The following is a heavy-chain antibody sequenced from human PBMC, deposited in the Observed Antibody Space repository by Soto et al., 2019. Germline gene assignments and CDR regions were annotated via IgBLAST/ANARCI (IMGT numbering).Heavy chain of an antibody. J-gene: IGHJ4*02. V-gene: IGHV4-59*08. CDR1: GGSISSYY. Sequence: SETLSLTCTVSGGSISSYYWSWIRQPPGKGLEWIGYIYYSGSTNYNPSLKSRVTISVDTSKNQFSLKLSSVTAADTAVYYCARLIRGRFLHWGQGTLVTVSS. CDR2: IYYSGST. D-gene: IGHD3-3*01. CDR3: ARLIRGRFLH.